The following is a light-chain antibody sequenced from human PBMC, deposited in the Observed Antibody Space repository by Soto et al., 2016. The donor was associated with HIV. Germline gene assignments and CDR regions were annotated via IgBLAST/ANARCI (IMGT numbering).Light chain of an antibody. CDR3: QVWDSSSDHPL. Sequence: SYELTQPPSVSVAPGKTARITCGGNNIGSKSVHWCQQKPGQAPVLVVYDDSDRPSGIPERFSGSNSGNTATLTISRVEAGDEADYYCQVWDSSSDHPLFGGGTKLTVL. J-gene: IGLJ3*02. CDR1: NIGSKS. V-gene: IGLV3-21*03. CDR2: DDS.